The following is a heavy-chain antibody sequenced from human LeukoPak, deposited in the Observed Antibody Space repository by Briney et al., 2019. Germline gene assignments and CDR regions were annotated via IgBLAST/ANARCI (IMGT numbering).Heavy chain of an antibody. CDR2: IYYTGDT. CDR3: ARVSSSWYQDWYFDL. V-gene: IGHV4-39*07. CDR1: GGSITSNSYY. Sequence: SETLSLTCTVSGGSITSNSYYWGWIRQPPGKGLEWIGTIYYTGDTYYNPSLKRRVTMSVDTSKNQFSLKLSSVTAADTAVYYCARVSSSWYQDWYFDLWGRGTLVTVSS. D-gene: IGHD6-13*01. J-gene: IGHJ2*01.